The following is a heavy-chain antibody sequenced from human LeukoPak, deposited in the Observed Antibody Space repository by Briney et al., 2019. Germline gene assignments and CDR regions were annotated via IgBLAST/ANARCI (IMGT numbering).Heavy chain of an antibody. CDR2: INPNSGGT. CDR1: VYTFTGHY. Sequence: ASVKVSCKASVYTFTGHYMHWVRQAPGQGLEWMGWINPNSGGTNYAQKFQGRVTMTRDTSISTAYMELSRLRSDDTAVYYCARYYNDTIGYSPYYFDYWGQGTLVTVSS. D-gene: IGHD3-22*01. J-gene: IGHJ4*02. CDR3: ARYYNDTIGYSPYYFDY. V-gene: IGHV1-2*02.